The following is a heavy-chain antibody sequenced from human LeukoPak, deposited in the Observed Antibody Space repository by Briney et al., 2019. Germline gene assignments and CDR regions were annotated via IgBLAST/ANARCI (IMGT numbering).Heavy chain of an antibody. CDR2: IIPILGIA. V-gene: IGHV1-69*04. CDR1: GGTFSSYA. D-gene: IGHD3-22*01. J-gene: IGHJ4*02. CDR3: ARAAVRPTYYDSSGYYYPPVY. Sequence: SVKVSCKASGGTFSSYAISWVRQAPGQGLEWMGRIIPILGIANYAQKFQGRVTITADKSTSTAYMELSSLGSEDTAVYYCARAAVRPTYYDSSGYYYPPVYWGQGTLVTVSS.